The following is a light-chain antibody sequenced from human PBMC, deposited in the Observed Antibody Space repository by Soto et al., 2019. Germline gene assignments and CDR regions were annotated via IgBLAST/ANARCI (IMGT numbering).Light chain of an antibody. Sequence: LVLTQYPGTLSLSPGERSTLSCLASQSVISTYLAWYQQKPGQAPRLLIYGASSRATGITDRFSGSGSGTDFTLTISRLEPEDFAVHYCQPYGSSPITVGQVTRLEIK. J-gene: IGKJ5*01. V-gene: IGKV3-20*01. CDR2: GAS. CDR1: QSVISTY. CDR3: QPYGSSPIT.